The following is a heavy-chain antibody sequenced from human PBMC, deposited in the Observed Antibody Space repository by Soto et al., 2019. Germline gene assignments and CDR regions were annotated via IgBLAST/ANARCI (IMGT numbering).Heavy chain of an antibody. CDR2: IIPIFGTA. D-gene: IGHD1-26*01. CDR3: ARDGSVGATSGFDY. J-gene: IGHJ4*02. Sequence: ASVKVSCKASGGTFSSYAISWVRQAPGQGLEWMGGIIPIFGTANYAQKFQGRVTITADESTSTAYMELSSLRSEDTAVYYCARDGSVGATSGFDYWGQGTLVTVSS. CDR1: GGTFSSYA. V-gene: IGHV1-69*13.